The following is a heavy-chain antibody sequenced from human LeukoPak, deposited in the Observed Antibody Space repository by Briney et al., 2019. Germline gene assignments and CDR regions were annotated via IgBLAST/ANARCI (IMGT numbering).Heavy chain of an antibody. CDR1: GGSISKTNW. Sequence: PSETLSLTCAVSGGSISKTNWRSWVRQSPGTGLEWIGEIWHSGYTNYNPSLKSRVTISVDTSKNQFSLRLTSVTAADTAIYYCASRYNWNHFDYWGHGTLVTVSS. CDR3: ASRYNWNHFDY. CDR2: IWHSGYT. V-gene: IGHV4-4*02. J-gene: IGHJ4*01. D-gene: IGHD1-20*01.